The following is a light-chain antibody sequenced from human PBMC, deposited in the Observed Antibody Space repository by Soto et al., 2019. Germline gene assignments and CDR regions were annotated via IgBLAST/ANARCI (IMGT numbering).Light chain of an antibody. CDR2: DAS. CDR3: QQRSNWPPGGVFT. V-gene: IGKV3-11*01. Sequence: EIVLTQSPATLSLPPGERATLSCRASQSVSNYLAWYQQKPGQAPRLLIYDASNRATGIPARFSGSGSGTDFSLTISSLEPEDFAVYYCQQRSNWPPGGVFTFGQGTKLEIK. CDR1: QSVSNY. J-gene: IGKJ2*01.